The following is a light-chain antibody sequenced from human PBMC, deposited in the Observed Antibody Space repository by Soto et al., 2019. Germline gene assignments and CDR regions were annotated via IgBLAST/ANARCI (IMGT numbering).Light chain of an antibody. CDR2: AAS. V-gene: IGKV1-27*01. J-gene: IGKJ1*01. CDR3: QKYNSAPRT. Sequence: DIQMTQSPSSLPAPVGDGATITCRASQGISNYLAWYQQKPGKVPNLLIYAASTLQSGVPSRFSASGSGTDFTLSISRLQPEDVATYYCQKYNSAPRTFGQGTKVEIK. CDR1: QGISNY.